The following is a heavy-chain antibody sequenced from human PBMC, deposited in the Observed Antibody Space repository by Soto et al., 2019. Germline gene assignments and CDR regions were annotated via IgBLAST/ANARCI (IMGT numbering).Heavy chain of an antibody. CDR2: VNPNSGNT. Sequence: GASVKVSCKASGYTFTSYDINWVRQATGQGLEWMGWVNPNSGNTDYAQKFQGRVTMTRNTSISTAYMELSSLRSEDTAVYYCAKETAMVTSDFDYWGQGTLVTVSS. CDR1: GYTFTSYD. D-gene: IGHD5-18*01. CDR3: AKETAMVTSDFDY. J-gene: IGHJ4*02. V-gene: IGHV1-8*01.